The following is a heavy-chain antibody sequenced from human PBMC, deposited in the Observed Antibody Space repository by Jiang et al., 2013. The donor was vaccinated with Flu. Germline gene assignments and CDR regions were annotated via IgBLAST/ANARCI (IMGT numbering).Heavy chain of an antibody. CDR1: GGSISSYY. V-gene: IGHV4-59*01. CDR2: IYYSGST. D-gene: IGHD4-17*01. CDR3: ARGGRLRVPFDY. Sequence: SGPGLVKPSETLSLTCTVSGGSISSYYWSWIRQPPGKGLEWIGYIYYSGSTNYNPSLKSRVTISVDMSKNQSSLKLSSVTAADTAVYYCARGGRLRVPFDYWGQGTLVTVSS. J-gene: IGHJ4*02.